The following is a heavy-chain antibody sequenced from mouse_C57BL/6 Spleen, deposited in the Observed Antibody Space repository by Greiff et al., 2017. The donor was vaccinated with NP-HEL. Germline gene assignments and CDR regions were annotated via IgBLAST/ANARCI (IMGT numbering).Heavy chain of an antibody. D-gene: IGHD1-1*01. CDR3: ARSMRTSSYGYFDV. V-gene: IGHV1-61*01. Sequence: QVQLQQPGAELVRPGSSVKLSCKASGYTFPSYWMDWVKQRPGQGLEWIGNIYPSDSETHYNQKFKDKATLTVDKSSSTAYMQLSSLTSEDSAVYYCARSMRTSSYGYFDVWGTGTTVTVSS. CDR1: GYTFPSYW. CDR2: IYPSDSET. J-gene: IGHJ1*03.